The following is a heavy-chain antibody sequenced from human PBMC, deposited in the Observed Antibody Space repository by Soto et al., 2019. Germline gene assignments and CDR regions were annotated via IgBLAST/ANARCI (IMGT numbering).Heavy chain of an antibody. CDR1: GGTFSSYA. CDR3: ARVPQAYCGGDCYSFYLDY. Sequence: QVQLVQSGAEVKKPGSSVKVSCKASGGTFSSYAISWVRQAPGQGLEWMGGIIPIFGTANYAQKFQGRVTITADESTSTADRELSSLRSEDTAVYYCARVPQAYCGGDCYSFYLDYWGQGTLVTVSS. D-gene: IGHD2-21*02. CDR2: IIPIFGTA. J-gene: IGHJ4*02. V-gene: IGHV1-69*01.